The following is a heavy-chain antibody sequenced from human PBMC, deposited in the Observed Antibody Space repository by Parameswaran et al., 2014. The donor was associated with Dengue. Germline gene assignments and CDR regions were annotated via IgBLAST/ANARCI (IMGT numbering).Heavy chain of an antibody. CDR2: IIPIFATV. Sequence: WVRQAPGQGLEWMGGIIPIFATVHYTQKFQGRVTITADESTTTAYMELSSLRSEDTAVYYCVKSTPIVGAGLEGGFDIWGQGDNGHRL. D-gene: IGHD1-26*01. CDR3: VKSTPIVGAGLEGGFDI. V-gene: IGHV1-69*01. J-gene: IGHJ3*02.